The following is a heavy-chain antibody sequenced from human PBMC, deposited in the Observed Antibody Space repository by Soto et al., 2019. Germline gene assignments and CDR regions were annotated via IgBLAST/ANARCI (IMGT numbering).Heavy chain of an antibody. CDR2: ISYDGSNK. D-gene: IGHD6-19*01. J-gene: IGHJ4*02. CDR1: GFTFSSYA. V-gene: IGHV3-30-3*01. CDR3: ARDHRISSSRWTVGYFDY. Sequence: QVQLVESGGGVVQPGRSLRLSCAASGFTFSSYAMHWVRQAPGKGLEWVAVISYDGSNKYYADSVKGRFTISRDNSKNTLYLQMNSLRAEDTAVYYCARDHRISSSRWTVGYFDYWGQGTLVTVSS.